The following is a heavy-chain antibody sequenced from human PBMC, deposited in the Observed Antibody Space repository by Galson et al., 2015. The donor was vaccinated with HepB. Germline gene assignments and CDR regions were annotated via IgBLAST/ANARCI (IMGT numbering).Heavy chain of an antibody. CDR3: VKKDGPSRLARKTTFDY. J-gene: IGHJ4*02. Sequence: SLRLSCAASGFTFSSYAMSWVRQAPGKGLEWVSAISGSGGSTYYADSVKGRFTISRDNSKNTLYLQMNSLRAEDTAVYYCVKKDGPSRLARKTTFDYWGQGTLVTVSS. D-gene: IGHD1-7*01. CDR1: GFTFSSYA. CDR2: ISGSGGST. V-gene: IGHV3-23*01.